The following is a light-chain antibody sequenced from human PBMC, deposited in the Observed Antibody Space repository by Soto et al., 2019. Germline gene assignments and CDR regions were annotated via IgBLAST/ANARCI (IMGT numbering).Light chain of an antibody. J-gene: IGLJ2*01. Sequence: QSVLTQPPSVSGAPGQRVTISCTGSSSNIGAGYDVHWYQQLPGTAPKLLIYGXXNRXXXXXXXXXGSKSGTSASLAITGLQAEDEXXYYCQSYDSSLSGSVFGGGTKLTVL. CDR1: SSNIGAGYD. CDR2: GXX. V-gene: IGLV1-40*01. CDR3: QSYDSSLSGSV.